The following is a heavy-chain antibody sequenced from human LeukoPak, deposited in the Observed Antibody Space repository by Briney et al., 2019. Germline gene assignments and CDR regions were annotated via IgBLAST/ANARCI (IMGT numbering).Heavy chain of an antibody. J-gene: IGHJ4*02. CDR1: GFTFSSYA. CDR2: ISGSGGST. D-gene: IGHD3-10*01. CDR3: AKVAAYGSGSYLIN. Sequence: HPGGSLSLSCAASGFTFSSYAMSWLRQAPGKGLEWVSAISGSGGSTYYADSVRGGFTISRDNSKNTLYLQMNSLRAEDTAVYYCAKVAAYGSGSYLINWGQGTLVTVSS. V-gene: IGHV3-23*01.